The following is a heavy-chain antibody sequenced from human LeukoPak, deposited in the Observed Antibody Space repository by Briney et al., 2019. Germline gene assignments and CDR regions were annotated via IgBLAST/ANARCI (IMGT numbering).Heavy chain of an antibody. D-gene: IGHD3-22*01. CDR2: IYYSGST. J-gene: IGHJ4*02. V-gene: IGHV4-59*01. Sequence: PSETLSLTCTVSGGSISSYYWSWIRQPPGKGLEWIGYIYYSGSTNYNPSLKSRVTISVDTSKNQFSLKLSSVTAADTAVYYCARGLSEYYDSSGYYSRLTYFDYWGQGTLVTVSS. CDR1: GGSISSYY. CDR3: ARGLSEYYDSSGYYSRLTYFDY.